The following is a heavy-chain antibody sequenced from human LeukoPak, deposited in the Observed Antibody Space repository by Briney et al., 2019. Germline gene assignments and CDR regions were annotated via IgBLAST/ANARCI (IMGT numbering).Heavy chain of an antibody. CDR3: AKDHGYGPTYYFDS. CDR2: ISGGGGST. V-gene: IGHV3-23*01. J-gene: IGHJ4*02. Sequence: GGSLRLSCAASGFTFSSYAMSWVRQAPGKGLEWVSHISGGGGSTYYADSVKGRFTISRDNSKNTLYLQMNTMRAEDTALYYCAKDHGYGPTYYFDSWGQGTLVTVSS. CDR1: GFTFSSYA. D-gene: IGHD5-18*01.